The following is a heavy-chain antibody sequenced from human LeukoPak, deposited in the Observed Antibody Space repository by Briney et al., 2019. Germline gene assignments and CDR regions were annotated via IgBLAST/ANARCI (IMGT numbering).Heavy chain of an antibody. D-gene: IGHD1-7*01. CDR3: ARDGGNYGYYYYYMDV. CDR1: GFTFRSYS. V-gene: IGHV3-21*01. Sequence: GGSLRLSCAASGFTFRSYSMNWVRQAPGKGLEWVSSISSSGSYIYYADSVKGRFSISRDNAKNSLYLQMNSLRAEDTAVYYCARDGGNYGYYYYYMDVWGKGTTVTVSS. CDR2: ISSSGSYI. J-gene: IGHJ6*03.